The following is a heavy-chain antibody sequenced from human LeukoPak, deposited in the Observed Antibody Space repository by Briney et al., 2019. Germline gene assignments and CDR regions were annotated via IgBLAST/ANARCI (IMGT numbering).Heavy chain of an antibody. D-gene: IGHD6-13*01. J-gene: IGHJ3*02. CDR3: ARRIAAVEAFDI. Sequence: ASVKVSCKASGYTFTSYGISWVRQAPGQGLEWMGWISGYNGNTNYGQKFQGRVTVTTDTSTSTAYMQLRSLRSDDTAVYYCARRIAAVEAFDIWGQGTMVTVSS. CDR2: ISGYNGNT. V-gene: IGHV1-18*01. CDR1: GYTFTSYG.